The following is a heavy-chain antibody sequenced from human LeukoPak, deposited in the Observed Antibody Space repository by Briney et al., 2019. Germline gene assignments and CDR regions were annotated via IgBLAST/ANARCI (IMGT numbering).Heavy chain of an antibody. CDR2: IRSKTHGGTT. CDR1: GFTFGDYP. J-gene: IGHJ4*02. Sequence: GGSLRLSCTASGFTFGDYPITWSRQAPGKGLEWVGFIRSKTHGGTTEYAASVKGRFTISGDDSKNIAYLQMNSLKTEDTAMYYCTSLYRSGWYGQYWGQGTLVTVSS. CDR3: TSLYRSGWYGQY. D-gene: IGHD6-19*01. V-gene: IGHV3-49*03.